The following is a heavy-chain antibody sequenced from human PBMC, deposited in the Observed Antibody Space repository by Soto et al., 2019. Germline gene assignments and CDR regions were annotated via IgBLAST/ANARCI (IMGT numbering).Heavy chain of an antibody. CDR3: ARDFAYFDF. CDR1: GGSFKSGSYS. J-gene: IGHJ4*02. V-gene: IGHV4-61*01. D-gene: IGHD3-3*01. CDR2: VYHTGRT. Sequence: WETLSLTCTVSGGSFKSGSYSWSWIRQPPGKGLEWIGYVYHTGRTSYSPSLKSRVSISMDTSKNQFSLNLDSVTAADTAVYFCARDFAYFDFWGQGTLVTVYS.